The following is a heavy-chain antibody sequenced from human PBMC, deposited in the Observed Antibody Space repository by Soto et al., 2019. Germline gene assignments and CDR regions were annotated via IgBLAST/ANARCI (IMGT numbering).Heavy chain of an antibody. D-gene: IGHD4-17*01. CDR2: FSAGGRT. CDR3: TKESTPEHYGDTLFDY. CDR1: GFSFSNYA. V-gene: IGHV3-23*01. Sequence: EVQLLESGGALVQPGGSLRLSCTASGFSFSNYALSWVRQAPGKGLEWVSTFSAGGRTYYADSVKGRFTIARDSSRNTVHLQISILRPDDTAVYYCTKESTPEHYGDTLFDYWGQGTRVTVSS. J-gene: IGHJ4*02.